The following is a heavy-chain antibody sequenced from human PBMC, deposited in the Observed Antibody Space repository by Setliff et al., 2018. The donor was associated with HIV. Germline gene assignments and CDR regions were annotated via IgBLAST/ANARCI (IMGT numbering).Heavy chain of an antibody. Sequence: SETLSLTCTVSGGAFNTSSSYWGWIRQPPGKGLEYIGGIFYSGSAYYNPSLKSRVTISVDTSKNQLSLKLSSVTAADTAVYYCARLKLSGVIDYWGRGTLVTVSS. CDR3: ARLKLSGVIDY. CDR2: IFYSGSA. V-gene: IGHV4-39*01. D-gene: IGHD2-8*01. J-gene: IGHJ4*02. CDR1: GGAFNTSSSY.